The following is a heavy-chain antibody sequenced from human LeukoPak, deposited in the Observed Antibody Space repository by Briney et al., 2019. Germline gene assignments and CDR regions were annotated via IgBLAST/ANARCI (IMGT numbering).Heavy chain of an antibody. J-gene: IGHJ5*02. V-gene: IGHV3-30-3*01. CDR3: ARDRNSASSNNWFDP. D-gene: IGHD6-6*01. Sequence: GGSLRLSCAASGFTFSSHALHWVRQAPGKGLEWLSVISYDGGKEYYADSVKGRFTISRDNSKNTLYLQMNSLRGEDTAVYYCARDRNSASSNNWFDPWGQGTLVTVSS. CDR2: ISYDGGKE. CDR1: GFTFSSHA.